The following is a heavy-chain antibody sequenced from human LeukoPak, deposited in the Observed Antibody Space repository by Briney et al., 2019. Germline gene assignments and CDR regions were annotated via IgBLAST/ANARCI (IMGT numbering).Heavy chain of an antibody. CDR3: AKQDDYYDSSGYYYYIDY. D-gene: IGHD3-22*01. CDR2: ISYDGSNK. CDR1: GFTFSSYG. J-gene: IGHJ4*02. V-gene: IGHV3-30*18. Sequence: PGGSLRLSCAASGFTFSSYGMHWVRQAPGKGLEWVAVISYDGSNKYYADSVKGRFTISRDNSKNTLYLQMNSLRAEDTAVYYCAKQDDYYDSSGYYYYIDYWGQGTLVTVSS.